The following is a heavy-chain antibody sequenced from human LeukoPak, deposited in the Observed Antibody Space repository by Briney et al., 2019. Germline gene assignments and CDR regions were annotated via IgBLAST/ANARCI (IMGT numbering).Heavy chain of an antibody. Sequence: SVKVSCKASGGTFSSYAISWVRQAPGHGLEWMGRIIPILGIANYAQKFQGRVTITADKSTSTAYMELSSLRSEDTAVYYCARARSIVVVPAASGISMDVWGQGTTVTVSS. CDR1: GGTFSSYA. D-gene: IGHD2-2*01. CDR3: ARARSIVVVPAASGISMDV. V-gene: IGHV1-69*04. CDR2: IIPILGIA. J-gene: IGHJ6*02.